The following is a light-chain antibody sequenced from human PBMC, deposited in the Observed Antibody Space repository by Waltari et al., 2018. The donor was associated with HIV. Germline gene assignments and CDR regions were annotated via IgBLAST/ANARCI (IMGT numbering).Light chain of an antibody. J-gene: IGLJ2*01. CDR2: SNK. Sequence: QSVLTQPPSASGTPGQRVTISSSGSSSNIGSNTVNWYQQLPGTAPKLLIYSNKQRPSGVPDRFSGSKSGTSASLAISGLQSEDEADYYCAAWDDSLNGPVFGGGTKLTVL. CDR3: AAWDDSLNGPV. V-gene: IGLV1-44*01. CDR1: SSNIGSNT.